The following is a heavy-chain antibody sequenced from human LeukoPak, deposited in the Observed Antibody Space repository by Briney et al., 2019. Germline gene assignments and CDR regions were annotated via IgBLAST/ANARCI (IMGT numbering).Heavy chain of an antibody. CDR3: ADPPNADY. CDR1: GFTFSSYA. CDR2: IGGSDGRT. Sequence: GGSLRLSCAASGFTFSSYAMSWVRQAPGKGLEWVSSIGGSDGRTYYAESVKGRFTISRDNSKNTVYLQMNSLRVEDTAVYFWADPPNADYWGQGTLVTVSS. V-gene: IGHV3-23*01. J-gene: IGHJ4*02.